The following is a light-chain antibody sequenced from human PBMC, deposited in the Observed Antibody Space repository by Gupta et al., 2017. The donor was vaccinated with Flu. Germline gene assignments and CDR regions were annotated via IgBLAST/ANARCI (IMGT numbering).Light chain of an antibody. V-gene: IGKV1-39*01. CDR1: QSIGRN. CDR2: AAS. J-gene: IGKJ2*01. CDR3: QQRDTTPST. Sequence: PSFLSASVGDRVAITSRASQSIGRNLNWYQQKVARAPQLLISAASEVEGGVPSRFSGSGYGTDYTLTISSLQPEDFATYCCQQRDTTPSTFGQWTNMEIK.